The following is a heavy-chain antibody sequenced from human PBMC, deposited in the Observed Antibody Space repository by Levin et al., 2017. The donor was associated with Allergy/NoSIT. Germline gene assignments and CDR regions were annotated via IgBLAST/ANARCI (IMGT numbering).Heavy chain of an antibody. Sequence: LAGGSLRLACEASGFTFTNYDIHWVRQAPGKGLEWVAVIRSDGSNKAFVDSVKGRFTISRDNSKNTVSLQMNSLRAEDTAVYYCTRSDNSGYYHYYFDYWGQGTLVTVSS. J-gene: IGHJ4*02. CDR1: GFTFTNYD. D-gene: IGHD3-22*01. CDR3: TRSDNSGYYHYYFDY. V-gene: IGHV3-33*01. CDR2: IRSDGSNK.